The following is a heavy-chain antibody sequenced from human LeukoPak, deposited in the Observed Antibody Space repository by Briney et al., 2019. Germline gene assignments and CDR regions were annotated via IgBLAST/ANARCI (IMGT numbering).Heavy chain of an antibody. CDR1: GFTFSSYA. Sequence: PGGSLRLSCAASGFTFSSYAMSWVRQAPGKGLEWVSVIYSGGSTYYADSVKGRFTISRDNSKNTLYLQMNSLRAEDTAVYYCAREGDCSSTSCYDYWGQGTLVTVSS. CDR2: IYSGGST. D-gene: IGHD2-2*01. J-gene: IGHJ4*02. CDR3: AREGDCSSTSCYDY. V-gene: IGHV3-53*01.